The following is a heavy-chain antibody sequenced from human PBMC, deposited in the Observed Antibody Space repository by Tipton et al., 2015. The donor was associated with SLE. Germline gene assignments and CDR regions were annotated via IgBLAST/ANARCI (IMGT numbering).Heavy chain of an antibody. J-gene: IGHJ4*02. D-gene: IGHD2-15*01. CDR1: GGSVSSASYY. CDR2: IFYSGDA. Sequence: TLSLTCTISGGSVSSASYYWTWIRQPPGKGMEWLGYIFYSGDATYHPSLKSRVTLSVDTSKKQISLKLSSVTAADTAVYYCARGGYCSGGSCYSLLYWGQGTLVTVSS. CDR3: ARGGYCSGGSCYSLLY. V-gene: IGHV4-61*01.